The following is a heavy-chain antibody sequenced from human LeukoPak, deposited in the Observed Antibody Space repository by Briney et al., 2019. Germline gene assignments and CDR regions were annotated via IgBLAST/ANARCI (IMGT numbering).Heavy chain of an antibody. Sequence: SETLSLTCTVSGGSMNNYHGSWIRQPAGKGLEWIGRMYISRSTDYNPSLRSRVIMSLDRSKNQFSLQVTSVTAADTAVYYCARESRIVEGDGYYMDVWGKGTTVTISS. V-gene: IGHV4-4*07. CDR3: ARESRIVEGDGYYMDV. D-gene: IGHD1-26*01. CDR2: MYISRST. CDR1: GGSMNNYH. J-gene: IGHJ6*03.